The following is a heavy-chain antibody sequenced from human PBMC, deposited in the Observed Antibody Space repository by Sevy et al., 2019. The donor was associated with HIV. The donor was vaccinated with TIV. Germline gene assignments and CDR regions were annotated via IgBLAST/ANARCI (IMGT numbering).Heavy chain of an antibody. Sequence: ASVKVSCKASGGTFSSYAISWVRQAPGQGLEWMGGIIPIFGTANYAQKFQGRVTITADESTSTAYMELSSLRSEDTAVYYCARDRGLLAAADYYGMDVWGQGTTVTVSS. CDR1: GGTFSSYA. J-gene: IGHJ6*02. D-gene: IGHD6-13*01. V-gene: IGHV1-69*13. CDR3: ARDRGLLAAADYYGMDV. CDR2: IIPIFGTA.